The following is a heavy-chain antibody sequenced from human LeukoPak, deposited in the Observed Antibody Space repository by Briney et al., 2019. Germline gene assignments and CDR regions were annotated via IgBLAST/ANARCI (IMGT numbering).Heavy chain of an antibody. Sequence: SETLSLTCTVSGGSISSSSYYWGWIRQPPGKGLEWIGSIYYSGSTYYNPSLKGRVTISVDTSKNQFSLKLSSVTAADTAVYYCARESFDFWSGYSFYYYYYMDVWGKGTTVTVSS. D-gene: IGHD3-3*01. CDR1: GGSISSSSYY. V-gene: IGHV4-39*07. CDR2: IYYSGST. J-gene: IGHJ6*03. CDR3: ARESFDFWSGYSFYYYYYMDV.